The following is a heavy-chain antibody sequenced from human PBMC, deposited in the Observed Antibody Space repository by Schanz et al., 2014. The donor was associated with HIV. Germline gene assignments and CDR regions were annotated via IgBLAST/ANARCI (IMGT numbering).Heavy chain of an antibody. Sequence: EEQLLESGGGLVQPGGSLRLSCAASGFTFSSYAMSWVRQAPGKGLEWVSAISGSGGSTYYADSVKGRFTISRDNSKSARYLQMNSLRAEDTAVYYCAKGGFCGDYVSYYYGLDVGGRGAAVAVSS. CDR3: AKGGFCGDYVSYYYGLDV. D-gene: IGHD4-17*01. V-gene: IGHV3-23*01. CDR2: ISGSGGST. CDR1: GFTFSSYA. J-gene: IGHJ6*02.